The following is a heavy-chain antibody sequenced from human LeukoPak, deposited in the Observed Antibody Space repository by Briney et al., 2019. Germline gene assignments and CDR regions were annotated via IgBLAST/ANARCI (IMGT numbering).Heavy chain of an antibody. Sequence: PSETLSLTCSVPGDSISSSSYYWGWIRQPPGKGLEWIESVYYSGDTYYNPSLKTQVSISVDTSKNQFFLKLNSVTAADTAVYFCARDRGDSVAPYFYFDYWGQGALVTVSS. D-gene: IGHD6-19*01. V-gene: IGHV4-39*07. CDR3: ARDRGDSVAPYFYFDY. CDR1: GDSISSSSYY. J-gene: IGHJ4*02. CDR2: VYYSGDT.